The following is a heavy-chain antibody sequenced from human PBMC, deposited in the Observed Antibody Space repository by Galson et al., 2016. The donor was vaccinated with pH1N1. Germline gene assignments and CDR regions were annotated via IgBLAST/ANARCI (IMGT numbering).Heavy chain of an antibody. CDR3: TSLRFGHNWFDP. V-gene: IGHV3-49*03. J-gene: IGHJ5*02. Sequence: SLRLSCAAPELPFDDYYFMWIRQAPDRGLEWVSFIRGKRFGQTTEHAASVKGRFSISRDDSKNTAYLQMNSLKVDDTAIYYCTSLRFGHNWFDPWGQGSLVIVS. D-gene: IGHD3-10*01. CDR1: ELPFDDYY. CDR2: IRGKRFGQTT.